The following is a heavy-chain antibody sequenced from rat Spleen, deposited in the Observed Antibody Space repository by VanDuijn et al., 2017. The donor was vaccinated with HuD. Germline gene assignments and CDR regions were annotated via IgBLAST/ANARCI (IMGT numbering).Heavy chain of an antibody. D-gene: IGHD1-11*01. CDR2: ISYDGSST. J-gene: IGHJ2*01. CDR1: GFTFSDYY. CDR3: ARRHYGYTDYFDY. Sequence: EVQLVESGGGLVQPGRSLKLSCAASGFTFSDYYMAWVRQAPTKGLEWVAFISYDGSSTYYRDSVKGRFTISTDNAKSTLSLQMDSLRSEDTATYYCARRHYGYTDYFDYWGQGVMVPVSS. V-gene: IGHV5-7*01.